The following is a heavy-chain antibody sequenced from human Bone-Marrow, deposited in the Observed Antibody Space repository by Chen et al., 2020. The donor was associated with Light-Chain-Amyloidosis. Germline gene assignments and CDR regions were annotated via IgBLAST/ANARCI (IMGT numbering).Heavy chain of an antibody. D-gene: IGHD5-12*01. CDR3: ARRRDGYNFDY. CDR1: GNTFPNYW. CDR2: IYPDDSDA. Sequence: EVQLEQSGPEVKKPGESLKISCKGSGNTFPNYWIGWVLQMPGKGLEWMGVIYPDDSDARYSPSFEGQVTISADKSSTTAYLQWRSLKASDTAMYYCARRRDGYNFDYWGQGTLVTVSS. V-gene: IGHV5-51*01. J-gene: IGHJ4*02.